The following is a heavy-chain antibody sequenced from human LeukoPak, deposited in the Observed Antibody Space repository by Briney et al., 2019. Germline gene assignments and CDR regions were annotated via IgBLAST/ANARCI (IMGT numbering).Heavy chain of an antibody. CDR3: ARGTWNPALLDS. Sequence: AGSLRRSCVVTGFNVSNTYMSWVRQAPGKGLEWVSVIYSGGRTYYADSVKGRFTMSRDNSKNTLYFQMNSLTAEDTAVYFCARGTWNPALLDSWGQGTLVTVSS. D-gene: IGHD1-1*01. CDR2: IYSGGRT. CDR1: GFNVSNTY. J-gene: IGHJ4*02. V-gene: IGHV3-53*01.